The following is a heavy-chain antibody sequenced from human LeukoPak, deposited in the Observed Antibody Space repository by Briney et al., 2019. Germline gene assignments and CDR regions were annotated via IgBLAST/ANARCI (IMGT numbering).Heavy chain of an antibody. CDR3: ATERYYYDSSGYSDAFDI. J-gene: IGHJ3*02. CDR1: GGSISRYY. Sequence: PSETLSLTCTVSGGSISRYYWSWIRQPPGEGLEWIGYIYYSGSTNYNPCLKSRVTISVDTSKNQFSLKRSSVTAADTAVYYCATERYYYDSSGYSDAFDIWGQGTMVTVSS. CDR2: IYYSGST. D-gene: IGHD3-22*01. V-gene: IGHV4-59*01.